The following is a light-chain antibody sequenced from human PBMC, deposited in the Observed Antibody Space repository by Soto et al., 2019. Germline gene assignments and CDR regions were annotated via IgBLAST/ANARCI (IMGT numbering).Light chain of an antibody. J-gene: IGKJ5*01. Sequence: DIQMTQSPSTLPASVGDSVTITCRASQNIRNLLAWYQQKPGKAPKPLIYDASTLKTGVPSRFSGSGSGSEFNFTITGLQPDDFATYFCQQYNTYSTFGQGTRLEI. V-gene: IGKV1-5*01. CDR2: DAS. CDR3: QQYNTYST. CDR1: QNIRNL.